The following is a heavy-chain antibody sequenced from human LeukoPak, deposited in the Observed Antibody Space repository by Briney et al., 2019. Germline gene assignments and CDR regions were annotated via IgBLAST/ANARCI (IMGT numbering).Heavy chain of an antibody. J-gene: IGHJ4*02. V-gene: IGHV3-23*01. CDR2: ISGSGGGT. CDR1: GFTFSIYA. Sequence: GGSLRLSCAASGFTFSIYAMSWVRQAPGKGLEWVSGISGSGGGTYYADSVKGRFTISRDNSKNTLYLQMNSLRAEDTAVYYCVKDQWLLENYWGQGALVTVSS. CDR3: VKDQWLLENY. D-gene: IGHD3-22*01.